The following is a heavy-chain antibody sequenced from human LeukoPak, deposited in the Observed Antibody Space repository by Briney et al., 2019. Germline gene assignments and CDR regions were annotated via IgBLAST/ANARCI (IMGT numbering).Heavy chain of an antibody. CDR1: GFTFNSYR. Sequence: GGSLRLSCAASGFTFNSYRMNWVRQAPGKGLEWVSSISSSSGYIYYADSVKGRFTISRDNSKNTLYLQMNSLRAEDTAVYYCAKDLSAEDYYYYGMDVWGQGTTVTVSS. D-gene: IGHD2-2*01. V-gene: IGHV3-21*04. J-gene: IGHJ6*02. CDR2: ISSSSGYI. CDR3: AKDLSAEDYYYYGMDV.